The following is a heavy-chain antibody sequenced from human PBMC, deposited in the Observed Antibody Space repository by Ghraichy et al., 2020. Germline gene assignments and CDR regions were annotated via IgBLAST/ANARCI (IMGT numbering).Heavy chain of an antibody. CDR2: ISSSSSYI. J-gene: IGHJ5*02. V-gene: IGHV3-21*01. D-gene: IGHD2-15*01. Sequence: GGSLRLSCAASGFTFSSYSMNWVRQAPGKGLEWVSSISSSSSYIYYADSVKGRFTISRDNAKNSLYLQMNSLRAEDTAVYYCARSPVVVVAATTNWFDPWGQGTLVTVAS. CDR3: ARSPVVVVAATTNWFDP. CDR1: GFTFSSYS.